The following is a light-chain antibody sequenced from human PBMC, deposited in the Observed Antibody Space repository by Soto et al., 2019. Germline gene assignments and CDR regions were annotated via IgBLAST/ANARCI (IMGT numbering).Light chain of an antibody. V-gene: IGKV1-39*01. CDR2: AAS. J-gene: IGKJ1*01. CDR1: QAISTY. Sequence: DIQLTQSPSLLSASVGDRVTITCRANQAISTYLAWYQQASGKAPKLLIYAASSLQSGVPSRFSGSGSGTGFTLTVSSLQPEDFATYYCQQSYITPWTFGQGTKVDIK. CDR3: QQSYITPWT.